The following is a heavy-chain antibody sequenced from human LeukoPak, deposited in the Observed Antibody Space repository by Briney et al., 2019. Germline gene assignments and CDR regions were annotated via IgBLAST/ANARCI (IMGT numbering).Heavy chain of an antibody. Sequence: SETLSLTCAVYGGSFSGYYWTWIRQPPGKGLEWIGEINHKGSHNYNPSLMSRVSTSVDTSKNQCSRKLSSVTAADTAVYYCARGPHYYGSGSYEYSYYYYYYGMDVWGNGTTVTVSS. D-gene: IGHD3-10*01. J-gene: IGHJ6*04. CDR1: GGSFSGYY. CDR3: ARGPHYYGSGSYEYSYYYYYYGMDV. CDR2: INHKGSH. V-gene: IGHV4-34*01.